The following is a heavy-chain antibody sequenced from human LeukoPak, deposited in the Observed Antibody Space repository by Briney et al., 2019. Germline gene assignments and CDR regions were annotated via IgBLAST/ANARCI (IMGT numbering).Heavy chain of an antibody. Sequence: GGSLRLSCAASGFTFSSYAMSWVRQAPGKGLEWVSTISGTGGTPYYADSVKGRFTISRENSKNTLYLQMNSLGAGDTAVYYCAKGVCTGGSCLPFDSWGQGTLVAVSS. D-gene: IGHD2-15*01. CDR3: AKGVCTGGSCLPFDS. CDR1: GFTFSSYA. J-gene: IGHJ4*02. CDR2: ISGTGGTP. V-gene: IGHV3-23*01.